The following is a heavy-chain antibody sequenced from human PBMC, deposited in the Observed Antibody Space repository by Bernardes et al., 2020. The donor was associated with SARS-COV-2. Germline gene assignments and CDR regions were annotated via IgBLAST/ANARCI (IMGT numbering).Heavy chain of an antibody. CDR1: GTTFTSSA. CDR3: AAGPNWFDH. CDR2: IDVDGGGT. Sequence: VKVSCEASGTTFTSSAVQWVRQARGQRLEWMGWIDVDGGGTNYAQKFQGRVNITWDVSTRTAYMDLSSLRSEETAVYYCAAGPNWFDHWGQGTLLTVSS. V-gene: IGHV1-58*01. J-gene: IGHJ5*02.